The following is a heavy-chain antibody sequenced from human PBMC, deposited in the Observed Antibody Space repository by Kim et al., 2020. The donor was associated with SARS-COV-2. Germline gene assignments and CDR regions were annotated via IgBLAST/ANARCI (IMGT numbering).Heavy chain of an antibody. V-gene: IGHV4-59*01. CDR3: ARVLPDPYSDYFDY. Sequence: NPSLKSRVTISVDTSKNQFSLKLSSVTAADTAVYYCARVLPDPYSDYFDYWGQGTLVTVSS. D-gene: IGHD6-13*01. J-gene: IGHJ4*02.